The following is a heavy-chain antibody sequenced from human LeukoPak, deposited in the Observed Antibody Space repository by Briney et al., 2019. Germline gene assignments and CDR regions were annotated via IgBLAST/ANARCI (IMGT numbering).Heavy chain of an antibody. CDR1: GGSFSGYY. J-gene: IGHJ5*02. CDR3: ARGGYCSGGSCSGENWFDP. D-gene: IGHD2-15*01. V-gene: IGHV4-34*01. Sequence: PSETLSLTCAVYGGSFSGYYWSWIRQPPGKGLEWIGEINHSGSTNYNPSLKSRVTISVDTSKNQFSLKLSSVTAADTAVYYCARGGYCSGGSCSGENWFDPWGQGTLVTVSS. CDR2: INHSGST.